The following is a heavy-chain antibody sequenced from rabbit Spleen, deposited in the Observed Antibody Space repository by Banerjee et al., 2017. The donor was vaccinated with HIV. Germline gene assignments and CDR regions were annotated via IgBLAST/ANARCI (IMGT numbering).Heavy chain of an antibody. CDR3: ARERRANYADFGAANL. CDR1: GFDLSSVYY. D-gene: IGHD4-2*01. V-gene: IGHV1S45*01. Sequence: QEQLVESGGGLVKPGASLTLTCTASGFDLSSVYYMCWVRQAPGKGLVWIGCIYTGDSNPYYESWAKGRFTISCHNAQNTLYLQLNSLTAADTATYFCARERRANYADFGAANLWGPGTLVTVS. CDR2: IYTGDSNP. J-gene: IGHJ4*01.